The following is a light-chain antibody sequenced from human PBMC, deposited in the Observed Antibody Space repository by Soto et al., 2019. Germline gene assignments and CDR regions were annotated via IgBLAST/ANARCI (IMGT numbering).Light chain of an antibody. CDR1: SSDVGSYNR. CDR2: EVS. V-gene: IGLV2-18*01. J-gene: IGLJ3*02. Sequence: QSALTQPPSVSGSPGQSVTISCTGTSSDVGSYNRVSWYQQPPGTAPKLMIYEVSNRPSGVPDRFSGSKSGNTASLTISGLQADDEADYYCSLYTSSSTSWVFGGGTKLTVL. CDR3: SLYTSSSTSWV.